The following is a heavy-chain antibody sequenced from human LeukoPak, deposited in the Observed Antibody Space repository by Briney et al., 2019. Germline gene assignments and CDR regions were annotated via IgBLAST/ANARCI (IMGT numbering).Heavy chain of an antibody. CDR2: IYPGDSDT. Sequence: GESLKISCKGSGYSFTSYWIGWVRQMPGKGLEWMGIIYPGDSDTRYSPSFQGQVTISADKSISTAYLQWSSLKASDTAMYYCARSSAYCSGGSCYPLNWFDPWGQGTLVTVSS. CDR1: GYSFTSYW. V-gene: IGHV5-51*01. D-gene: IGHD2-15*01. CDR3: ARSSAYCSGGSCYPLNWFDP. J-gene: IGHJ5*02.